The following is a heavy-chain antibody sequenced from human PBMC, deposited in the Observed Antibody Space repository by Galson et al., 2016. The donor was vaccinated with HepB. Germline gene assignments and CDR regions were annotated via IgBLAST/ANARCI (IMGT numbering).Heavy chain of an antibody. V-gene: IGHV4-34*01. CDR2: IDHGGGT. Sequence: SETLSLTCAVYGGSFSGYFWTWIRQPPGKGLQWIGEIDHGGGTNYNPSPTSRVTISVDTSKNQFSLRLDSVTAADTAAYYGAKHRITIFGVVMCWFDPWGQGTLVTVSS. CDR1: GGSFSGYF. J-gene: IGHJ5*02. D-gene: IGHD3-3*01. CDR3: AKHRITIFGVVMCWFDP.